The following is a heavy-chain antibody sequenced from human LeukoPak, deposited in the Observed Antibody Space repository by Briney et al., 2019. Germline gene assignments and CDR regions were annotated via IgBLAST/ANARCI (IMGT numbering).Heavy chain of an antibody. J-gene: IGHJ4*02. Sequence: PSETLSLTCTVSGVSISSSNSYWGWIRQPPGKGLEWIGSIYYTGNTYYNASLKSRVTISIDTSKNQISLRLTSVTATDTAVYYCARRYLSDETYYPLDYWGQGTLVTVSS. D-gene: IGHD3-9*01. CDR3: ARRYLSDETYYPLDY. CDR2: IYYTGNT. V-gene: IGHV4-39*01. CDR1: GVSISSSNSY.